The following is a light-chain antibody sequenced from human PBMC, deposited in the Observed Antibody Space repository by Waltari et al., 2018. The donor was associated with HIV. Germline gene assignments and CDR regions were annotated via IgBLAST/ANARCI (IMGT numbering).Light chain of an antibody. Sequence: QSVLTQPPSVSAAPGQKVTFSCSGSTSNIGKNFVSWYQQLPEAAPQPIIYDNNKRPSGVPDRFSGSKSATSATLAIPGLQTGDEADYYCGTWDSSVSAGVFGGGTKLTVL. J-gene: IGLJ2*01. CDR1: TSNIGKNF. CDR2: DNN. V-gene: IGLV1-51*01. CDR3: GTWDSSVSAGV.